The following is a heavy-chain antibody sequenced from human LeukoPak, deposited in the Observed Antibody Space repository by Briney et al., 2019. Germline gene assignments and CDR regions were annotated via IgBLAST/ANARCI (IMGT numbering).Heavy chain of an antibody. CDR1: GGSISSSSYY. D-gene: IGHD3-10*01. CDR3: STFGPILWFGGYYFDY. V-gene: IGHV4-39*07. Sequence: KTSETLSLTCTVSGGSISSSSYYWGWIRQPPGKGLEWIGSIYYSGSTYYNPSLKSRVTISVDTSKNQFSLKLSSVTAADTAVYYCSTFGPILWFGGYYFDYWGQGTLVTVSS. CDR2: IYYSGST. J-gene: IGHJ4*02.